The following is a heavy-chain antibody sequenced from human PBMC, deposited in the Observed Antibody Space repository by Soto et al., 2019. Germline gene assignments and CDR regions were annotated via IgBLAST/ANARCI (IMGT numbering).Heavy chain of an antibody. D-gene: IGHD3-3*01. Sequence: GGSLRLSGVASGFTFENYAMSWVRQAPGKGLEWVSAISGSGGTTYYSDSVKGRFTISRDNSKNAVYLQMNDLRVEDAAEYFCAKDSWAIFGVPAGEYYAMDVWGQGTTVTVSS. J-gene: IGHJ6*02. V-gene: IGHV3-23*01. CDR3: AKDSWAIFGVPAGEYYAMDV. CDR2: ISGSGGTT. CDR1: GFTFENYA.